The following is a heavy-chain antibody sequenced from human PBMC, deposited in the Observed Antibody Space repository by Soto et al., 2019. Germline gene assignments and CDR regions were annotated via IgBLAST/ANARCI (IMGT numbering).Heavy chain of an antibody. CDR2: ASFDGSNK. CDR3: ARLPGPLVAVLYIYPLDGREAMSDVDV. V-gene: IGHV3-30-3*01. D-gene: IGHD6-19*01. Sequence: QMQLVESGGGVVQPGGSLRLSCAASGFTFNYYPMHWVRQAPGKGLEWVAVASFDGSNKYYADSVNGRFTISTDNSKNTLYLQMNSIRREDTAVYYCARLPGPLVAVLYIYPLDGREAMSDVDVWGQGTTVTVSS. CDR1: GFTFNYYP. J-gene: IGHJ6*02.